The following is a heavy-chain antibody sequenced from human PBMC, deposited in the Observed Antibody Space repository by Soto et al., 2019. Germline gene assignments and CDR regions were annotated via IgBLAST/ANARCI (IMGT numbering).Heavy chain of an antibody. CDR1: GFPFSFYG. Sequence: GGSLRLSCAVSGFPFSFYGFHWVRQSPGKGLEWLGVIVSDGSAIYHADSLEGRFFISRDNSKDILYLQMNSLRVEDTAVYYCARDDAFDNENGFDMWGQGSMVTVSS. CDR3: ARDDAFDNENGFDM. D-gene: IGHD3-3*02. J-gene: IGHJ3*02. V-gene: IGHV3-33*01. CDR2: IVSDGSAI.